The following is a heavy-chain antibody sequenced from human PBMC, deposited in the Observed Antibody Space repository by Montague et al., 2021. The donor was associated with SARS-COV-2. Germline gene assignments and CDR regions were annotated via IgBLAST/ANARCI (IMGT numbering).Heavy chain of an antibody. D-gene: IGHD2-2*01. CDR3: ARTIVVVSAGRRYFDP. J-gene: IGHJ2*01. V-gene: IGHV4-59*01. Sequence: SETLSLTCTVSGGSTSSYYWNWIRQSLGKGLEWIGCIYYSGSTNYNPSLKSRVTISVDTSKTQFSLKLNSVTAADTAVYYCARTIVVVSAGRRYFDPWGRGTLVTVSS. CDR1: GGSTSSYY. CDR2: IYYSGST.